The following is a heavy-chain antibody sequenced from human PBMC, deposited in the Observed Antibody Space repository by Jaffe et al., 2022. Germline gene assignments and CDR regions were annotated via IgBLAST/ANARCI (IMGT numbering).Heavy chain of an antibody. CDR2: IYYSGST. J-gene: IGHJ4*02. Sequence: QVQLQESGPGLVKPSETLSLTCTVSGGSISSYYWSWIRQPPGKGLEWIGYIYYSGSTNYNPSLKSRVTISVDTSKNQFSLKLSSVTAADTAVYYCARGLYSGYDWGFGYWGQGTLVTVSS. D-gene: IGHD5-12*01. V-gene: IGHV4-59*01. CDR1: GGSISSYY. CDR3: ARGLYSGYDWGFGY.